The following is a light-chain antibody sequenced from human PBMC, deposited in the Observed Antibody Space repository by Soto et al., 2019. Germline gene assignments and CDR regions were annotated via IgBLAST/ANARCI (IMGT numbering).Light chain of an antibody. CDR1: QSISGG. CDR3: QHYNSYSEA. Sequence: DIQLTQSHSTLSASVGARVTLTCRASQSISGGLAWYQQKPGKAPKLLIYKASSLESGVPSRFSGSGSGTEFTLTISSLQPDDFATYYCQHYNSYSEAFGQGTKVDIK. J-gene: IGKJ1*01. V-gene: IGKV1-5*03. CDR2: KAS.